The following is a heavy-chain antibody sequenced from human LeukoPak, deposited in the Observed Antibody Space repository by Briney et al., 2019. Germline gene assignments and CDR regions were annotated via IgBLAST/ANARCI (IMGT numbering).Heavy chain of an antibody. CDR2: ISGSAHVT. CDR1: GFIFNIYA. V-gene: IGHV3-23*01. CDR3: ARGFDSRFFNY. Sequence: GGSLRLSCAASGFIFNIYAMSWVRQAPGKGLDWVSGISGSAHVTYYAASVKGRFTLSRDNSKNTLYLQMNSLRAEDTAVYYCARGFDSRFFNYWGQGTLVTVSS. J-gene: IGHJ4*02. D-gene: IGHD3-22*01.